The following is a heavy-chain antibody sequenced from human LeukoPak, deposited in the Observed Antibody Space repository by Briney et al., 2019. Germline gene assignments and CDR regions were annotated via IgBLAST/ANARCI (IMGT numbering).Heavy chain of an antibody. CDR2: ISGSGGST. CDR3: ARDVPDILTNWFDP. J-gene: IGHJ5*02. Sequence: GGSLRLSCAASGFTFSSHAMSWVRQAPGKGLEWVSVISGSGGSTYYADSVKGRFTISRDNSKNTVYLQMNSLRAEDTAVYYCARDVPDILTNWFDPWGQGTLVTVSS. CDR1: GFTFSSHA. D-gene: IGHD3-9*01. V-gene: IGHV3-23*01.